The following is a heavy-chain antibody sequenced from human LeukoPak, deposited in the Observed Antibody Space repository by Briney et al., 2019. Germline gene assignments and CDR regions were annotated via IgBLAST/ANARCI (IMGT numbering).Heavy chain of an antibody. Sequence: GGSLTLSCAASGFSFSSYGMSWFRQAPGKGLEWVGRIKSKTTGGTTDFAAPVKGRFTISRDDSKNTLYLQMNSLKIEDTAVYYCTTCTGGGCYSDYWGQGTLVTVSS. CDR2: IKSKTTGGTT. J-gene: IGHJ4*02. CDR3: TTCTGGGCYSDY. V-gene: IGHV3-15*01. CDR1: GFSFSSYG. D-gene: IGHD2-8*02.